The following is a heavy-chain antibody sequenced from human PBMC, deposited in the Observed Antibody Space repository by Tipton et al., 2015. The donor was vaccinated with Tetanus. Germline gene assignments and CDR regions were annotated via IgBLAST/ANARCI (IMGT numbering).Heavy chain of an antibody. CDR1: GVSVRDNY. CDR2: ISHSGSP. D-gene: IGHD6-19*01. V-gene: IGHV4-59*02. CDR3: AGSQWLDGFIFDY. J-gene: IGHJ4*02. Sequence: GLVKPSETLSLTCTVSGVSVRDNYWSWIRQPPGKTLEWIGYISHSGSPNYNPSLKSRATVSVDTSKNQFPLDLTSVTAADTGVYYCAGSQWLDGFIFDYWGQGSLVTVAS.